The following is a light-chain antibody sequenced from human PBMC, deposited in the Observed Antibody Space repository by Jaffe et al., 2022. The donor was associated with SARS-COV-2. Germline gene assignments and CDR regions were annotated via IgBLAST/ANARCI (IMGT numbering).Light chain of an antibody. J-gene: IGLJ1*01. CDR1: SGDVGGYDY. Sequence: QSALTQPRSVSGSPGQSVTISCTGTSGDVGGYDYVSWYQQHPGKAPKLMIYDVSKRPSGVPDRFSGSKSGNTASLTISGLQAEDEADYYCCSYAGFHTPFVFGTETKVTVL. CDR3: CSYAGFHTPFV. V-gene: IGLV2-11*01. CDR2: DVS.